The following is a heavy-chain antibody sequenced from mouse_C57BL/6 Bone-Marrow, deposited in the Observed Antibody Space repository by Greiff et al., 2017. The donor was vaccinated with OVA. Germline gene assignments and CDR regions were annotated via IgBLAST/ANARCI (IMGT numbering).Heavy chain of an antibody. CDR1: GFTFSDYY. D-gene: IGHD2-4*01. V-gene: IGHV5-12*01. CDR3: ARHFYDYPFAY. J-gene: IGHJ3*01. Sequence: DVKLVESGGGLVQPGGSLKLSCAASGFTFSDYYMYWVRQTPEKRLEWVAYISNGGGSTYYPDTVKGRFTISRDNAKNTLYLQMSRLKSEDTAMYYCARHFYDYPFAYWGQGTLVTVSA. CDR2: ISNGGGST.